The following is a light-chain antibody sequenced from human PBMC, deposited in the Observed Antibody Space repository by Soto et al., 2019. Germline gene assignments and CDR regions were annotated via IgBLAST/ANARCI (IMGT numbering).Light chain of an antibody. CDR3: QQYNNWPAIT. CDR2: GAS. J-gene: IGKJ5*01. Sequence: EIVMTQSPATLSVSPGERATLSCRASQSVRSNLAWYQQKPGQAPRLLIYGASTRATGIPARFSGGGSGTEFTLTISSLQSEDFAVYYCQQYNNWPAITFGQGTRLEIK. V-gene: IGKV3D-15*01. CDR1: QSVRSN.